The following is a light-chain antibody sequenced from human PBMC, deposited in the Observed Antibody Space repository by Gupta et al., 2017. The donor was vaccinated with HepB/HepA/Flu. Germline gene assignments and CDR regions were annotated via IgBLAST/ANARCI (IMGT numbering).Light chain of an antibody. Sequence: SYLLTQTHPASVAPGTRARITSGGYNIGSKSVHWYQQKPGQAPVLVVYDDSDRPSGIPARFSGSNSGNTATLAISRVEAGDEADYYCQMWDSSSDRVVIGGGTRLTVL. V-gene: IGLV3-21*03. CDR2: DDS. CDR3: QMWDSSSDRVV. CDR1: NIGSKS. J-gene: IGLJ2*01.